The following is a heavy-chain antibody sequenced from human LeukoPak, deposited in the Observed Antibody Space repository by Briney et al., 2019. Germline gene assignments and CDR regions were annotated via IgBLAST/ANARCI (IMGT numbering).Heavy chain of an antibody. D-gene: IGHD4-17*01. V-gene: IGHV4-38-2*02. CDR2: IYHSGST. CDR3: AREQDYGDYSNYYYYYYYMDV. J-gene: IGHJ6*03. CDR1: GYSISSGYY. Sequence: SETLSLTCTVSGYSISSGYYWSWIRQPPGKGLEWIGSIYHSGSTYYNPSLKSRVTISVDTSKNQFSLKLSSVTAADTAVYYCAREQDYGDYSNYYYYYYYMDVWGKGTTVTVSS.